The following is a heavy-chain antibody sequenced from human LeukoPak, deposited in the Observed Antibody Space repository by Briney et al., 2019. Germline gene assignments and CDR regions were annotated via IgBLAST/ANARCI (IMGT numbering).Heavy chain of an antibody. CDR1: VFAYSGSS. CDR3: LRGHNGPDY. J-gene: IGHJ4*02. V-gene: IGHV3-74*01. CDR2: IQRDGSSP. Sequence: GGSLRLSCTASVFAYSGSSMHWVRQAPGKGLEWVSGIQRDGSSPTYADSVKGRFTISRDNAKGSVYLQVNILRAEDTAVYYCLRGHNGPDYWGQGTLVTVSS. D-gene: IGHD2-8*01.